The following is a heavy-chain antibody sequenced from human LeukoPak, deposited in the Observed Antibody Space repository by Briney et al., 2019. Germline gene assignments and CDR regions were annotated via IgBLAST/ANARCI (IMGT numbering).Heavy chain of an antibody. Sequence: GGSLRLSCAASGFTFSSYAMSWVRQAPGKGLEWVSAISGSGGSTYYADSVKGRFTISRDNSKNTLYLQMNSLRAEDTAVYYCAKRRDDSSGYYGTQAWGQGTLVTVSS. J-gene: IGHJ5*02. V-gene: IGHV3-23*01. CDR1: GFTFSSYA. D-gene: IGHD3-22*01. CDR2: ISGSGGST. CDR3: AKRRDDSSGYYGTQA.